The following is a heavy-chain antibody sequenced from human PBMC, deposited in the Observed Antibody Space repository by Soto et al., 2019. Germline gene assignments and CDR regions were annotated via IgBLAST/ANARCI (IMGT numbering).Heavy chain of an antibody. D-gene: IGHD2-15*01. J-gene: IGHJ4*02. CDR1: GYTFTSYA. Sequence: QVQLVQSGAEVKKPGASVKVSCKASGYTFTSYAMHWVRQAPGQRLEWMGWINAGNGDTKYSQKFQGRVTITRDTSASTAYMELSSLRSEDTAVYYCARGPGGPDGPGDYWGQGTLVTVSS. CDR3: ARGPGGPDGPGDY. CDR2: INAGNGDT. V-gene: IGHV1-3*01.